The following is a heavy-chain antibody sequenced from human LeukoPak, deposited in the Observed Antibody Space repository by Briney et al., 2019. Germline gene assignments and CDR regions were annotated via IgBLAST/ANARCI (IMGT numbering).Heavy chain of an antibody. V-gene: IGHV3-64*02. CDR1: GFTFGSYS. J-gene: IGHJ2*01. Sequence: GGSLRLSCAASGFTFGSYSMHWVRQAPGKGPEFVSVIGGDGLTTFYADSVKDRFTISRDNSKSTPYLEMGSLRAEDMAVYYCSGGGGGSGLWYYVLWAVAPWSLSPQ. D-gene: IGHD1-26*01. CDR2: IGGDGLTT. CDR3: SGGGGGSGLWYYVL.